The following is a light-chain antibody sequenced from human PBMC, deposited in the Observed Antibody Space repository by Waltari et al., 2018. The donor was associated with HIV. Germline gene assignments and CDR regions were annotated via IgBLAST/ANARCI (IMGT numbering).Light chain of an antibody. CDR2: GAS. CDR3: QQYDTTPT. V-gene: IGKV3-20*01. J-gene: IGKJ4*01. CDR1: QGVSSNH. Sequence: EMVLPQSPGTLSLSPGERATLSCKASQGVSSNHLAWYQQKPGQAPSPRISGASDRATGIPDRFSGSGSGTDFTLTISRLEPEDFAVYYCQQYDTTPTFGGGTKVEIK.